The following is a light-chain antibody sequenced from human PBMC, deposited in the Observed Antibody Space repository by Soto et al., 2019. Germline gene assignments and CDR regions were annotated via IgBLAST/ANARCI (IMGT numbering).Light chain of an antibody. CDR1: QSISNY. Sequence: DIQMTQSPSSLSASVGDRVTITCRASQSISNYLNWYQQKPGKAPKLLIYAASSLQSGVPSRFSSSGSGTEFTLTISSLQPEDFATYYCQQSYSTPPITFGQGTRLEI. CDR2: AAS. V-gene: IGKV1-39*01. J-gene: IGKJ5*01. CDR3: QQSYSTPPIT.